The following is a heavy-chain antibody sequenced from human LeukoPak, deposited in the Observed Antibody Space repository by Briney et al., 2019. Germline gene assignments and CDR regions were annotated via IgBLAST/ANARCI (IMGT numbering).Heavy chain of an antibody. CDR2: ISSTSSYI. V-gene: IGHV3-21*01. CDR3: ARGSSGSPFFSYYYYMDV. D-gene: IGHD1-26*01. Sequence: SGGSLRLSCAASGITFSGYSLHWARQAPGQGLEWVSSISSTSSYIYYADSVKGRFTISRDNAKNSLYLQMSSLRVEDTAVYYCARGSSGSPFFSYYYYMDVWGKGTTVTVSS. CDR1: GITFSGYS. J-gene: IGHJ6*03.